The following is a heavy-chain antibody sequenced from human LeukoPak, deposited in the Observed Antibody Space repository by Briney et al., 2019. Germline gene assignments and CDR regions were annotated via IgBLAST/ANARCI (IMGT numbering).Heavy chain of an antibody. CDR1: GGTFSSYA. CDR2: IIPIFGTA. D-gene: IGHD3-10*01. CDR3: ARGRGDFGEPTYYFDY. V-gene: IGHV1-69*13. J-gene: IGHJ4*02. Sequence: SVKVSCKASGGTFSSYAISWVRQAPGQGLEWVGGIIPIFGTANYAQKFQGRVTITADESTSTAYMELSSLRSEDTAVYYCARGRGDFGEPTYYFDYWGQGTLVTVSS.